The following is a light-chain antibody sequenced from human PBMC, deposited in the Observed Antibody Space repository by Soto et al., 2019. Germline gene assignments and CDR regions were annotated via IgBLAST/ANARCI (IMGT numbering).Light chain of an antibody. V-gene: IGKV3-20*01. Sequence: EIVLTQSPGTLSLSPGERATLSCRANQSVSSSYLTWYQQKPGQAPRLLIYGASSRATGIPDRFSGSGSGTDFTLTISRLEPEDFAVYYCHQYRAFGGGTKLEIK. J-gene: IGKJ4*01. CDR2: GAS. CDR3: HQYRA. CDR1: QSVSSSY.